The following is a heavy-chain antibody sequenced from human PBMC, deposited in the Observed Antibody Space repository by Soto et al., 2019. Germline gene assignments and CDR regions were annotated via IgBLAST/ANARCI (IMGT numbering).Heavy chain of an antibody. Sequence: SVKVSCKASGGTFSSYAISWVRQAPGQGLDWMGGIIPIFGTANYAQKFQGRVTITADESTSTAYMELSSLRSEDTAVYYCARDRIAVAGTSYYYYGMAVWGQGTTVTVSS. CDR2: IIPIFGTA. D-gene: IGHD6-19*01. CDR3: ARDRIAVAGTSYYYYGMAV. V-gene: IGHV1-69*13. J-gene: IGHJ6*02. CDR1: GGTFSSYA.